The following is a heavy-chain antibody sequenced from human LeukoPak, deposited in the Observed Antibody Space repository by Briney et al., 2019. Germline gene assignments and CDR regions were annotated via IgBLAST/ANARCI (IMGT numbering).Heavy chain of an antibody. CDR3: ARDGSGPILTGSDNWFDP. CDR1: GGTFSSYA. D-gene: IGHD3-9*01. V-gene: IGHV1-69*06. J-gene: IGHJ5*02. Sequence: GASVKVSCKASGGTFSSYAISWVRQAPGQGLEWMGGIIPIFGTANYAQKFQGRVTITADKSMSTAYMELSSLRSEDTAVYYCARDGSGPILTGSDNWFDPWGQGTLVTVSS. CDR2: IIPIFGTA.